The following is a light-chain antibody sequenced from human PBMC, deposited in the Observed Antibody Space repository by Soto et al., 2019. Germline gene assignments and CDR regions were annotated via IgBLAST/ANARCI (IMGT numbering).Light chain of an antibody. CDR2: AAS. J-gene: IGKJ1*01. CDR1: QGISSY. CDR3: QQYYSYPRT. Sequence: ALRMTQPPSSFSLSPGDRVTITCWASQGISSYLAWYQQKPGKAPKLLIYAASTLQSGVPSRFSGSGSGTDFTLTISCLQSEDFATYHCQQYYSYPRTFGQGTKVDIK. V-gene: IGKV1-8*01.